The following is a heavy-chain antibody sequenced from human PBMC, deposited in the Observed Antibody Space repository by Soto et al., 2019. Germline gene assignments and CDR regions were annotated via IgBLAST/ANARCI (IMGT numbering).Heavy chain of an antibody. Sequence: ASVKVSCKASGYTFTGYYMHWVRQAPGQGLEWMGWINPNSGGTNYAQKFQGWVTMTRDTSISTAYMELSRLRSDDTAVYYCARGERQLVPNFYYYYSMDVWGQGTTVTVSS. J-gene: IGHJ6*02. CDR1: GYTFTGYY. CDR2: INPNSGGT. V-gene: IGHV1-2*04. D-gene: IGHD6-6*01. CDR3: ARGERQLVPNFYYYYSMDV.